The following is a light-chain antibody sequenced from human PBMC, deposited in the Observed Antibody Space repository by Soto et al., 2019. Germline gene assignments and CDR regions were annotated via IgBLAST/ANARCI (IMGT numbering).Light chain of an antibody. CDR1: QSVSSE. J-gene: IGKJ1*01. CDR2: GAS. Sequence: EIVMTQSPATLSVSPGKRATLSCRASQSVSSELAWYHQKPGQAPRLLIYGASTRATGIPARFSGSGSGTEFTLTINSLQSEDFAVYYCQQYSNWPRTFGQGTKVEIK. V-gene: IGKV3-15*01. CDR3: QQYSNWPRT.